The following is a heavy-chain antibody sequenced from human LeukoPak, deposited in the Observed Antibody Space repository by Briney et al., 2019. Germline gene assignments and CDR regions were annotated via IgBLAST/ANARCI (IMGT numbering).Heavy chain of an antibody. V-gene: IGHV4-61*02. CDR3: ARPGVGSGRYGAFDI. D-gene: IGHD5-18*01. J-gene: IGHJ3*02. Sequence: SQTLSLTCTVSGGSINSGSYYWSWIRQPAGKGLEWIGRIYTSGSTNYNPSLKSRVTISVDTSKNQFSLKLSSVTAADTAVYYCARPGVGSGRYGAFDIWGQGTMVTVSS. CDR2: IYTSGST. CDR1: GGSINSGSYY.